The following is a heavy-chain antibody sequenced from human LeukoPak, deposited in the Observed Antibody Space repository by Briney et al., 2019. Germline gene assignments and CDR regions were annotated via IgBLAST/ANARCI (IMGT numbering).Heavy chain of an antibody. V-gene: IGHV5-51*01. CDR1: GYSFTTYC. J-gene: IGHJ2*01. CDR3: ARRTATLWRYFDL. Sequence: GESLQISCKGSGYSFTTYCIGWVRQMPGKGLEGMGNIYPGDSDTRYNPSFQSQVTISADKSITTAYLQRSNLTASDTAVYYCARRTATLWRYFDLWGRGTLVTVSS. D-gene: IGHD2-21*01. CDR2: IYPGDSDT.